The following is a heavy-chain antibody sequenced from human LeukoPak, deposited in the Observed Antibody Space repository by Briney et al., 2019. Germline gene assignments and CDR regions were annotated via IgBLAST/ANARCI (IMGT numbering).Heavy chain of an antibody. D-gene: IGHD6-6*01. V-gene: IGHV1-2*02. CDR2: INPNSGGT. CDR1: GYTFTSYY. CDR3: ARRGSSSTSYFDY. Sequence: ASVKVSCKASGYTFTSYYMHWVRQAPGQGLEWMGWINPNSGGTNYAQKFQGRVTMTRDTSISTAYMELSRLRSDDTAVYYCARRGSSSTSYFDYWGQGTLVTVSS. J-gene: IGHJ4*02.